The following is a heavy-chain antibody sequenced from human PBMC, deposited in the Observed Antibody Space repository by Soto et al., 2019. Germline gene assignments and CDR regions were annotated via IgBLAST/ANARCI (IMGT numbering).Heavy chain of an antibody. J-gene: IGHJ5*02. D-gene: IGHD2-21*01. CDR3: AKDRAYCGGDCYSNWFDP. CDR1: GFTFSSYA. V-gene: IGHV3-23*01. Sequence: GGSLRLSCAASGFTFSSYAMSWVRQAPGKGLEWVSAISGSGGSTYYADSVKGRFTISRDNSKNTLYLQMNSLRAEDTAVYYCAKDRAYCGGDCYSNWFDPWGQGTLVTVSS. CDR2: ISGSGGST.